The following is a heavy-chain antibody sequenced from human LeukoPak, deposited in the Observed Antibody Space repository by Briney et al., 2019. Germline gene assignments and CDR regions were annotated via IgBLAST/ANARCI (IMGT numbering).Heavy chain of an antibody. CDR2: IWYDGSNK. D-gene: IGHD2-15*01. CDR3: ARDRGGIHPGLAFDI. Sequence: GRSLRLSCAASGFTFSSYGMHWVRQAPGKGLEWVAVIWYDGSNKYYADSVKGRFTISRDNSKNTLYLQMNSPRAEDTAVYYCARDRGGIHPGLAFDIWGQGTMVTVSS. J-gene: IGHJ3*02. V-gene: IGHV3-33*01. CDR1: GFTFSSYG.